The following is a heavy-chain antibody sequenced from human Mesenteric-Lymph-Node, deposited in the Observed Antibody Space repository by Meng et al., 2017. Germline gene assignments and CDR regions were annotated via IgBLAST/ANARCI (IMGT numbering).Heavy chain of an antibody. V-gene: IGHV3-48*03. J-gene: IGHJ4*02. D-gene: IGHD2/OR15-2a*01. CDR2: ITNNGSTK. Sequence: GGSLRLSCAASGFTFSGYEMNWVRQAPKKGLEWVSYITNNGSTKYYADSVGGRFTISRHNAKNSQYLQMNSLRAEDTAVYYCARVRIIRSRSTFEYWGQGTQVTVSS. CDR3: ARVRIIRSRSTFEY. CDR1: GFTFSGYE.